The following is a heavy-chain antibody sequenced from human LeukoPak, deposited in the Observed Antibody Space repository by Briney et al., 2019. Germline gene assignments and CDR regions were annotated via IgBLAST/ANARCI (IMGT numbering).Heavy chain of an antibody. J-gene: IGHJ5*02. D-gene: IGHD4-17*01. CDR3: ARVRGYGWFDP. CDR1: GFTFSTYW. V-gene: IGHV3-7*01. Sequence: GGSLRLSCAASGFTFSTYWMGWVRQAPGKGLEWLANIKSDGSDKYYVDSVKGRFTISRDNAKNSLYLQMNSLRAEDTAVYYCARVRGYGWFDPWGQGTLVTVSS. CDR2: IKSDGSDK.